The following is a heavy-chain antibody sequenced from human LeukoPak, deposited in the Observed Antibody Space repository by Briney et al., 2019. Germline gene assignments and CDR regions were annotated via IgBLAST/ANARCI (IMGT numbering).Heavy chain of an antibody. Sequence: GSLRLSCAASGFTFSSYAMSWVRQAPGKGLEWVSAISGSGGSTYYADSVKGRFTISRDNSKNTLYLQMNSLRAEDTAVYYCAKNVLLWFGESTDYWGQGTLVTVSS. D-gene: IGHD3-10*01. CDR1: GFTFSSYA. V-gene: IGHV3-23*01. CDR2: ISGSGGST. CDR3: AKNVLLWFGESTDY. J-gene: IGHJ4*02.